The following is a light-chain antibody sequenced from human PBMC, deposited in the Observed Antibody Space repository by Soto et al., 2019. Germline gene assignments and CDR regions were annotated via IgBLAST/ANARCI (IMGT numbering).Light chain of an antibody. J-gene: IGLJ1*01. CDR3: AAWDASLNGRV. V-gene: IGLV1-44*01. Sequence: QSVLTQPPSASGTPGQRVTISCSGSNSNIGSNTVNWYQQLPGTAPKLLIYYDNLRPSGVPDRISGSKSGTSASLAISGLQSADEADYYCAAWDASLNGRVFGTGTKLTVL. CDR1: NSNIGSNT. CDR2: YDN.